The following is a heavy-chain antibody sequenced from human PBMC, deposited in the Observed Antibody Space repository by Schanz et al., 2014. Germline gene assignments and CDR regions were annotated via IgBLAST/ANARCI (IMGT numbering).Heavy chain of an antibody. Sequence: EVQLLESGGGLVQPGGSLRLSCAASGFTFSSYAMSWVRQAPGKGLEWVSALSGSGGSTYYADSVKGRFTISRDNSKNILYLQMNSLRAEDTAVYYCARGGSVATIAPYTWFDPWGQGTLVTVSS. CDR1: GFTFSSYA. CDR3: ARGGSVATIAPYTWFDP. V-gene: IGHV3-23*01. J-gene: IGHJ5*02. D-gene: IGHD5-12*01. CDR2: LSGSGGST.